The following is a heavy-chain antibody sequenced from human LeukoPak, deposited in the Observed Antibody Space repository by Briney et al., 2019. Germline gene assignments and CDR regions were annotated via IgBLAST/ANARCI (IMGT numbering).Heavy chain of an antibody. CDR1: GYTFTSYG. CDR3: AKASAGSGRALYYYGMDV. V-gene: IGHV1-18*04. D-gene: IGHD3-10*01. Sequence: GASVKVSCKASGYTFTSYGISWVRQAPGQGLEWMGWISAYNGNTNYAQKLQGRVTMTTDTSTSTAYMELRSLRSDDTAVYYCAKASAGSGRALYYYGMDVWGKGTTVTVSS. CDR2: ISAYNGNT. J-gene: IGHJ6*04.